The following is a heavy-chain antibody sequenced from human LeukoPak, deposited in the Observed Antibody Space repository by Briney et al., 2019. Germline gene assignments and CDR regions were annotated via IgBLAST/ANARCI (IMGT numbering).Heavy chain of an antibody. Sequence: PGGSLRLSCAASGFTFRSYAMSWVRQAPGKGLEWVSALSGSGSNTYYADSVKGPFTISRDNSKNTLYLQMNSLRAEDTAVYYCAKDRRPTTVVTYPSDWGQGTLVTVSS. D-gene: IGHD4-11*01. CDR1: GFTFRSYA. CDR2: LSGSGSNT. CDR3: AKDRRPTTVVTYPSD. J-gene: IGHJ4*02. V-gene: IGHV3-23*01.